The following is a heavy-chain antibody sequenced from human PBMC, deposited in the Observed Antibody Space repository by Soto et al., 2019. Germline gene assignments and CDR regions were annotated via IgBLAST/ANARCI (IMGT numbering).Heavy chain of an antibody. CDR1: GFTFSDYY. J-gene: IGHJ4*02. Sequence: QVQLVESGGGLVKPGGSLRLSCAASGFTFSDYYMSWIRQAPGKGLEWVSYISRSGSTIYYADSVKGRFPIPRDNPKNSLCLQMHTLGAEDTAVHYCASLRPPSDYWGQGTLVTVSS. CDR3: ASLRPPSDY. D-gene: IGHD4-17*01. V-gene: IGHV3-11*01. CDR2: ISRSGSTI.